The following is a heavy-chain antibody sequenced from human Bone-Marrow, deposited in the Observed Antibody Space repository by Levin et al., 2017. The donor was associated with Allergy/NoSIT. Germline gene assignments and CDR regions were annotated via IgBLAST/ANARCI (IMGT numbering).Heavy chain of an antibody. CDR1: GGTFSSYA. CDR2: IIPIFGTA. J-gene: IGHJ6*02. Sequence: SVKVSCKASGGTFSSYAISWVRQAPGQRLEWMGGIIPIFGTANYAQKFQGRVTITADESTSTAYMELSSLRSEDTAVYYCARQEVPGIAAAGNWIPVSYYYYYGMDVWGQGTTVTVSS. D-gene: IGHD6-13*01. V-gene: IGHV1-69*13. CDR3: ARQEVPGIAAAGNWIPVSYYYYYGMDV.